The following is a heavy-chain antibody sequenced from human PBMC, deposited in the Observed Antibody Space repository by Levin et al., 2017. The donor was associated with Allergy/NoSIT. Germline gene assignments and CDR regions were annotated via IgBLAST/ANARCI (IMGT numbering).Heavy chain of an antibody. V-gene: IGHV3-23*01. Sequence: GESLKISCAASGFTFSSYAMSWVRQAPGKGLKWVSAISGSGASTYYADSVKGRVTISRDNSKNTLYLQMNSLRAEDPAVYYCAKDAGYSSAWYEGHFDYWGQGTLVTVSS. J-gene: IGHJ4*02. CDR1: GFTFSSYA. D-gene: IGHD6-19*01. CDR2: ISGSGAST. CDR3: AKDAGYSSAWYEGHFDY.